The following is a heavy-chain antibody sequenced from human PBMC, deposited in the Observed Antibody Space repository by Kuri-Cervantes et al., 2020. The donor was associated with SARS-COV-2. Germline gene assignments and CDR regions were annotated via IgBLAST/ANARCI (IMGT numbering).Heavy chain of an antibody. CDR3: ARGRLWPRLFGSGWYVLDY. D-gene: IGHD6-19*01. J-gene: IGHJ4*02. V-gene: IGHV1-8*02. CDR1: GYTFTSYD. CDR2: MNPNSGNT. Sequence: ASVTVSCKASGYTFTSYDINWVRQATGQGLEWMGWMNPNSGNTGYAQKFQGRVTMTRNTSVSTAYMELSSLRSEDTAVYYCARGRLWPRLFGSGWYVLDYWGQGTLVTVSS.